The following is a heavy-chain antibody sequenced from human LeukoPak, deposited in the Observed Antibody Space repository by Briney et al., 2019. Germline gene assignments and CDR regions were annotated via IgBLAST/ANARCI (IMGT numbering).Heavy chain of an antibody. J-gene: IGHJ4*02. D-gene: IGHD2-15*01. CDR2: ISYDGSNK. V-gene: IGHV3-30*04. CDR3: ARDHGYCSGVSCYGSYFDY. Sequence: GGTLRLSCAASGFTFSSYALHWVRQAPGKGLEWVAAISYDGSNKYTEDTVKRRFTISRDNSKNTLYLQMNSLRAEDTAVYYCARDHGYCSGVSCYGSYFDYWGQGTLVTVSS. CDR1: GFTFSSYA.